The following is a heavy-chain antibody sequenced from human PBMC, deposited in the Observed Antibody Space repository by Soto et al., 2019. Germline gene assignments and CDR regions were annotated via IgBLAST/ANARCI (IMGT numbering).Heavy chain of an antibody. D-gene: IGHD3-16*01. Sequence: QVQLQQWGAGLLKPSETLSLTCAVSGGSLSDYYWSWIRQPPGKGLEWIGQIDHSGSTRYNPPLMIRVTISKGALNQFFVDLNSVTPADTAVYYCARPRADFDSGSYEGGYYSFDNWGPGTLVTVSS. CDR1: GGSLSDYY. J-gene: IGHJ4*02. CDR3: ARPRADFDSGSYEGGYYSFDN. CDR2: IDHSGST. V-gene: IGHV4-34*01.